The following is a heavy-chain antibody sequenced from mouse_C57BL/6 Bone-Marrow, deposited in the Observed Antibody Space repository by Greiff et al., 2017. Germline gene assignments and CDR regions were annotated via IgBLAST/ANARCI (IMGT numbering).Heavy chain of an antibody. V-gene: IGHV10-1*01. Sequence: GGGLVQPKGSLKLSCAASGFSFNTYAMNWVRQAPGKGLEWVARIRSKSNNYATYYADSVKDRFTISRDDSESMLYLQMNNLKTEDTAMDDCGRRDGSRGRFAYWGQGTLVTVSA. CDR1: GFSFNTYA. CDR2: IRSKSNNYAT. CDR3: GRRDGSRGRFAY. D-gene: IGHD1-1*01. J-gene: IGHJ3*01.